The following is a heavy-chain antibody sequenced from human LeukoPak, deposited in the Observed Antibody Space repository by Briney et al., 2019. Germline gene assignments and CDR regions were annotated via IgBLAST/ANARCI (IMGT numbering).Heavy chain of an antibody. D-gene: IGHD1-26*01. CDR3: AKAYSGSHRGAFDV. V-gene: IGHV3-23*01. CDR2: ISGSGSNT. J-gene: IGHJ3*01. Sequence: GGSLRLSCAASGFTFSSSAMSWVRQAPGKGLEWVSTISGSGSNTYYADSVQGPFTISRDNSKSTLYLQMNSLRADDTAVYYCAKAYSGSHRGAFDVWGQGTMVTVSS. CDR1: GFTFSSSA.